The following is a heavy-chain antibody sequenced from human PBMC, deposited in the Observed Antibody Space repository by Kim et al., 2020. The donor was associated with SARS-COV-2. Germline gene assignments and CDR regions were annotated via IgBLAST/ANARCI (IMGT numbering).Heavy chain of an antibody. D-gene: IGHD1-26*01. J-gene: IGHJ4*02. Sequence: GGSLRLSCAASGFTFSSFAMTWVRQAPGKGLEWVSGIGGSGSNTYYADTVKGRFTISRDNSKNTLYLQMNSLRADDTAVYYCAGGATDYWGQGTLVTVS. CDR3: AGGATDY. V-gene: IGHV3-23*01. CDR2: IGGSGSNT. CDR1: GFTFSSFA.